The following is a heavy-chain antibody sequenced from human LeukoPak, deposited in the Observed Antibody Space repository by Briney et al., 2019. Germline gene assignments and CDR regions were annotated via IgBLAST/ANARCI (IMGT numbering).Heavy chain of an antibody. CDR2: IYYSGST. CDR1: GGSISSYY. Sequence: PSETLSLTCTVSGGSISSYYWSWIRQPPGKRLEWIGYIYYSGSTNYNPSLKSRVTISVDTSKNQFSLKLSSVTAADTAVYYCARSTRYNWFDPWGQGTLVTVSS. J-gene: IGHJ5*02. CDR3: ARSTRYNWFDP. V-gene: IGHV4-59*01.